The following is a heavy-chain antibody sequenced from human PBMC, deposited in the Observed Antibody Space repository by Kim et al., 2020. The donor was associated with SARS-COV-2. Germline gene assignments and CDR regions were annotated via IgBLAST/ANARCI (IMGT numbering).Heavy chain of an antibody. V-gene: IGHV1-18*01. CDR2: INTYNGNK. D-gene: IGHD3-22*01. CDR3: ARSDSSGWYGMDV. CDR1: DYTFTSYG. Sequence: ASVKVSCKASDYTFTSYGINWVRQAPGQGLEWMGWINTYNGNKKFAEKVQSRVIMTTDTSTSTAFMELTSLRSDDTAVYYCARSDSSGWYGMDVWGQGTTVIVSS. J-gene: IGHJ6*02.